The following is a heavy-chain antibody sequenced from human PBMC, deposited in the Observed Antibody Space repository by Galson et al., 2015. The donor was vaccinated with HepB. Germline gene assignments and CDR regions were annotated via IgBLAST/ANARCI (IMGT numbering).Heavy chain of an antibody. J-gene: IGHJ5*02. V-gene: IGHV3-53*04. CDR1: GFTVSSNY. Sequence: SLRLSCAASGFTVSSNYMSWVRQAPGKGLEWVSVIYSGGSTYYADSVKGRFTISRHNSKNTLYLQMNSLRAEDTAVYYCARYGSGSYYQNWFDPWGQGTLVTVSS. CDR2: IYSGGST. CDR3: ARYGSGSYYQNWFDP. D-gene: IGHD3-10*01.